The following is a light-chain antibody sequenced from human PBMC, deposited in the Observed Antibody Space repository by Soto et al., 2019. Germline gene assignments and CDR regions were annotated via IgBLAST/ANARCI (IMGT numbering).Light chain of an antibody. J-gene: IGKJ1*01. V-gene: IGKV3-20*01. CDR1: QSVSSSY. CDR3: HEFGSSRT. CDR2: GAS. Sequence: EIVLTQSPGTLSLSPGERATLSCRASQSVSSSYLVWYQQKPGQAPRLLIYGASSRASGIQDRFSGSGSGTDFTLTINRLEPEDFAVYYCHEFGSSRTFGQGTKVQIK.